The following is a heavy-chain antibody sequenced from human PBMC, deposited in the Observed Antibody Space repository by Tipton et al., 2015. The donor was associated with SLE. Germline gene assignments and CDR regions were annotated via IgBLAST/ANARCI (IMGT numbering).Heavy chain of an antibody. CDR3: ARVIVGATGWFDP. Sequence: TLSLTCAVSGGSISSDGYSWSWIRQPPGKGLEWIGYIYHSGSTYYNPSLKSRVTISIDTSKNQFSLKLSSVTAADTAVYYCARVIVGATGWFDPWGQGTLVTVSS. J-gene: IGHJ5*02. V-gene: IGHV4-30-2*01. D-gene: IGHD1-26*01. CDR2: IYHSGST. CDR1: GGSISSDGYS.